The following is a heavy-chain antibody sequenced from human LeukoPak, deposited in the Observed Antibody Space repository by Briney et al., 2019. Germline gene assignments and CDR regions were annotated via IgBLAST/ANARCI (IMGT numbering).Heavy chain of an antibody. CDR1: GESFSGYY. Sequence: SETLSLTCAVYGESFSGYYWSWIRQPPGKGLEWIGEINHSGSTNYNPSLKSRVTISVDTSKNQLSLKLSSVTAADTAVYYCARGRVCSYWGQGTLVTVSS. J-gene: IGHJ4*02. CDR3: ARGRVCSY. CDR2: INHSGST. V-gene: IGHV4-34*01. D-gene: IGHD2-15*01.